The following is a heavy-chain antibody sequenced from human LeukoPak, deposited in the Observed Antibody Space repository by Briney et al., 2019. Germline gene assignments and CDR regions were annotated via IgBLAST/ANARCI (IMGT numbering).Heavy chain of an antibody. J-gene: IGHJ6*03. CDR1: GGSISSSSYY. Sequence: SETLSLTCTVSGGSISSSSYYWGWIRQPPGKGLEWIGSIYYSGSTYYNPSLKSRVTISVDTSKNQFSLKLSSVTAADTAVYYFAALVSPPTYYYYYMDVXXXGXTVTXXS. D-gene: IGHD6-6*01. CDR3: AALVSPPTYYYYYMDV. V-gene: IGHV4-39*01. CDR2: IYYSGST.